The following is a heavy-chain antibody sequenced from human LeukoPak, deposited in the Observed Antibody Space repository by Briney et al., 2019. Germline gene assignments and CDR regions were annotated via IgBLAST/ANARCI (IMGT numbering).Heavy chain of an antibody. Sequence: PSETLSLTCGVYGGSFSGYYRSWIRQPPGKGLEWIGAINHSGSTNYNPSLKSRVTISVDTSKNQFSLKLSSVTAADTAVYYCARSLGFWSGYYDYWGQGTLVTVSS. D-gene: IGHD3-3*01. J-gene: IGHJ4*02. V-gene: IGHV4-34*01. CDR2: INHSGST. CDR3: ARSLGFWSGYYDY. CDR1: GGSFSGYY.